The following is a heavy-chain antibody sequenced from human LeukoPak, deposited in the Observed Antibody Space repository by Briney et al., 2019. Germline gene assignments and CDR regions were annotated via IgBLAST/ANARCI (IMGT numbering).Heavy chain of an antibody. Sequence: GGSLRLSCAASGFTFSSYAMSWVRQAPGKGLEWVSGVSGSGGGTYYADSVKGRFTISRDNSKNTVDLQVNSLRAEDTAVYYCAKRHDSNGPTGYFDYWGQGTLVTVSS. V-gene: IGHV3-23*01. D-gene: IGHD3-22*01. CDR2: VSGSGGGT. J-gene: IGHJ4*02. CDR1: GFTFSSYA. CDR3: AKRHDSNGPTGYFDY.